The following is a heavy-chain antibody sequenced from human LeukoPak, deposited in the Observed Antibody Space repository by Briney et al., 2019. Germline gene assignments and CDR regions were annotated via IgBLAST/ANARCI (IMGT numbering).Heavy chain of an antibody. J-gene: IGHJ5*02. D-gene: IGHD3-10*01. CDR1: GGSISSSSYY. V-gene: IGHV4-39*01. Sequence: SETLSLTCTVSGGSISSSSYYWGWIRQPPGKGLEWIGSIYYSGSTYYNPSLKSRVTISVDTSKNRFSLKLSSVTAADTAVYYCARHHPLLWFGELLILDWFDPWGQGTLVTVSS. CDR3: ARHHPLLWFGELLILDWFDP. CDR2: IYYSGST.